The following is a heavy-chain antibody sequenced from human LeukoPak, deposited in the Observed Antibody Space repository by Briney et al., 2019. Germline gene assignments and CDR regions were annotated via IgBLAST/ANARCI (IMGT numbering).Heavy chain of an antibody. Sequence: GGSLRLSCAASGFTFSSYSMNWVRQARGKGLEWVSYISSSSSTIYYADSVKGRFTISRDNAKNSLYLQMNSLRAEDTAVYYCAKDHDYGDYVFNFWGQGTLVTVSP. D-gene: IGHD4-17*01. J-gene: IGHJ4*02. CDR1: GFTFSSYS. CDR2: ISSSSSTI. CDR3: AKDHDYGDYVFNF. V-gene: IGHV3-48*01.